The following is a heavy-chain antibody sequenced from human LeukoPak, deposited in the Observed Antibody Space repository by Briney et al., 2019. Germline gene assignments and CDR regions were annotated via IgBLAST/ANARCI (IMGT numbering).Heavy chain of an antibody. CDR1: GGSIINHN. D-gene: IGHD6-19*01. J-gene: IGHJ4*02. Sequence: PSETLSLTCSVSGGSIINHNWSWIRQPPGKGLEWIGYIYYSGSTNYNPSLKSRVTISVDTSKNQFSLKLSSVTAADTAVYYCARALGQWLVDLDYRGQGTLVTVSS. CDR2: IYYSGST. CDR3: ARALGQWLVDLDY. V-gene: IGHV4-59*11.